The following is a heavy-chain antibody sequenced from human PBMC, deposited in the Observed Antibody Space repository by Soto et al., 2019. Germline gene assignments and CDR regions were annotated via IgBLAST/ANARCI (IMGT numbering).Heavy chain of an antibody. CDR1: GGTFSSYT. Sequence: QVQLVQSGAEVKKPGSSVKVSCKASGGTFSSYTISWVRQAPGQGLEWMGRIIPILGIANYAQKFQGRVTITADKSTSTAYMELSSLRSEDTAVYYCARVSGYCSSTSCYSYYYYMDVWGKGTTVTVSS. J-gene: IGHJ6*03. CDR3: ARVSGYCSSTSCYSYYYYMDV. D-gene: IGHD2-2*01. V-gene: IGHV1-69*02. CDR2: IIPILGIA.